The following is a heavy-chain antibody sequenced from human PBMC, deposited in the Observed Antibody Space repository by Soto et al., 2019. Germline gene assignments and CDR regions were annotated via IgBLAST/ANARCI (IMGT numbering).Heavy chain of an antibody. V-gene: IGHV3-21*01. CDR1: GFTFSSYS. J-gene: IGHJ3*02. CDR2: ISSSSSYI. CDR3: AGDPPSKRELDAFDI. D-gene: IGHD1-26*01. Sequence: GGSLRLSCAASGFTFSSYSMNWVRQAPGKGLEWVSSISSSSSYIYYADSVKGRFTISRDNAKNSLYLQMNSLRAEDTAVYYCAGDPPSKRELDAFDIWRQGTMVTVSS.